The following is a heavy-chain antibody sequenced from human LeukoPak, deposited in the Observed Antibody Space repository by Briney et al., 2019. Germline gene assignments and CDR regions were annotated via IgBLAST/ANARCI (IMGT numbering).Heavy chain of an antibody. D-gene: IGHD3-9*01. J-gene: IGHJ5*02. CDR3: ARDPIYDILTGYYPGGGYNWFDP. CDR2: ISSSGSTI. V-gene: IGHV3-11*04. Sequence: GGSLRLSCAASGFTFSDYYMSWIRQAPGKGLEWVSYISSSGSTIYYADSVKGRFTISRDNAKNSLYLQMNSLRAEDTAVYYCARDPIYDILTGYYPGGGYNWFDPWGQGTLVTVSS. CDR1: GFTFSDYY.